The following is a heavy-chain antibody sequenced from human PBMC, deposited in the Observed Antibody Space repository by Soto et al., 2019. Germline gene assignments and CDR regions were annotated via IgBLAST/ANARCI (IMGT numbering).Heavy chain of an antibody. V-gene: IGHV1-69*13. D-gene: IGHD3-3*01. CDR1: GGSFGNSA. J-gene: IGHJ4*02. CDR3: ATGVIWIGYFTVDS. Sequence: ASVKVSCKASGGSFGNSAINWVRQTPGQGLEWLGGFIPVYRTLNYAQKFQGRVTITADESTGTAYMTLSSLASDDTAVYYCATGVIWIGYFTVDSWGQGTRVTVSS. CDR2: FIPVYRTL.